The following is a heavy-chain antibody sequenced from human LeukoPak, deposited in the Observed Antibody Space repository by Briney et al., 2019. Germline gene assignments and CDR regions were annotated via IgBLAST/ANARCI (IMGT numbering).Heavy chain of an antibody. CDR3: ARRGSGYDDNWFDP. CDR2: MYYSGST. V-gene: IGHV4-39*01. J-gene: IGHJ5*02. CDR1: GGSISSSSPY. Sequence: SETLSLTCTVSGGSISSSSPYCGWIRQPPWKGLEWIGSMYYSGSTYYNPSLKSRVTISVDTSKNQFSLRLSSVTAADTAVYYCARRGSGYDDNWFDPWGQGTLVTVSS. D-gene: IGHD5-12*01.